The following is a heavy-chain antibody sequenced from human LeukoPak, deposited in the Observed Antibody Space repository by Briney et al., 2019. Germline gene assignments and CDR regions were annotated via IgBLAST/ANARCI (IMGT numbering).Heavy chain of an antibody. CDR1: GFTFSSYA. CDR3: ARDLGDYCSSTSCASPQFDY. J-gene: IGHJ4*02. Sequence: GGSLRLSCAASGFTFSSYAMHWVRQAPGKGLEWVAVISYDGSNKYYADSVKGRFTISRDNSKNTLYLQMNSLRAEDTAVYYCARDLGDYCSSTSCASPQFDYWGQGTLVTVSS. V-gene: IGHV3-30-3*01. CDR2: ISYDGSNK. D-gene: IGHD2-2*01.